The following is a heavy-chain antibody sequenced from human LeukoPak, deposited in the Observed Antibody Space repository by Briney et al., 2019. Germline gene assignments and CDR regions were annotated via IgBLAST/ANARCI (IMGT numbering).Heavy chain of an antibody. CDR2: IDPSNGNI. V-gene: IGHV1-18*01. D-gene: IGHD4-17*01. CDR1: GYTFNSYG. J-gene: IGHJ4*02. CDR3: ARAGGDYDSYNFDY. Sequence: GASVKVSCKASGYTFNSYGICWVRQAPGQGLEWIGWIDPSNGNIKYAEKLQGRVTMTRDTSTSTVYMELSSLRSEDTAVYYCARAGGDYDSYNFDYWGQGTLVTVSS.